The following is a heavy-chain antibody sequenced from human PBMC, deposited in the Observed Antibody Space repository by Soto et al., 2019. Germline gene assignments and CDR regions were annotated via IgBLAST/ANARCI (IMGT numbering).Heavy chain of an antibody. CDR1: GGTFSSYA. CDR3: ARDRYSKRRLYYYYYYGMDV. Sequence: QVQLVQSGAEVKKPGSSVKVSCKASGGTFSSYAISWVRQAPGQGLEWMGGIIPIFGTVNYAQKFQGRVTITADESTSTAYMELSSLRSEDTAVYYCARDRYSKRRLYYYYYYGMDVWGQGTTVTVSS. D-gene: IGHD4-4*01. V-gene: IGHV1-69*12. J-gene: IGHJ6*02. CDR2: IIPIFGTV.